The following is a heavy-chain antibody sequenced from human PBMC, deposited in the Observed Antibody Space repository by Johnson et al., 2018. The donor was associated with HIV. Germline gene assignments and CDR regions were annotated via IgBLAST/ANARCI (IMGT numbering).Heavy chain of an antibody. CDR2: IWFDGTNK. J-gene: IGHJ3*02. Sequence: QMLLVESGGGVVQPGRSLRLSCAASGFNFSSYAMHWVRQAPGKGLEWVAVIWFDGTNKYYADSVKGRFTISRDNAKNSLYLQMNSLRAEDTAGYYCAKDQYGQWLAHAFDIWDQGTMVTVSS. D-gene: IGHD6-19*01. CDR1: GFNFSSYA. V-gene: IGHV3-33*03. CDR3: AKDQYGQWLAHAFDI.